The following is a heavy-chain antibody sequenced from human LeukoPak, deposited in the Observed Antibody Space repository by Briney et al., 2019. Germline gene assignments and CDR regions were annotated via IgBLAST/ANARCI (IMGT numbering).Heavy chain of an antibody. D-gene: IGHD4-17*01. J-gene: IGHJ3*01. CDR2: IYYSGST. Sequence: PSETLSLTCTVSGGSISGYYWSWIRQPPGKGLEWIGDIYYSGSTNYNPSLKSRVTISVDTSKNQFSLKLSSVTAADTAVYYCARVTVTGPSDAFDLWGQGTMVTVSS. CDR1: GGSISGYY. CDR3: ARVTVTGPSDAFDL. V-gene: IGHV4-59*12.